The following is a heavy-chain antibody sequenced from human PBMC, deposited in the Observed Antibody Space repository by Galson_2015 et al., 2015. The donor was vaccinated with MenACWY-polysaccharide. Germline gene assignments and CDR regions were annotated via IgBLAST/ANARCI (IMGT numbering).Heavy chain of an antibody. Sequence: SLRLSCAASGFTFSNYFMTWVRQAPGKGLEWVSTVTSSGDATYYADSVKGRFTISRDNSRNTLYLQMNSLRAEDTAVCYCSRYCSGIRCYSGLDYWGQGTLVTVSS. CDR3: SRYCSGIRCYSGLDY. V-gene: IGHV3-23*01. D-gene: IGHD2-15*01. J-gene: IGHJ4*02. CDR1: GFTFSNYF. CDR2: VTSSGDAT.